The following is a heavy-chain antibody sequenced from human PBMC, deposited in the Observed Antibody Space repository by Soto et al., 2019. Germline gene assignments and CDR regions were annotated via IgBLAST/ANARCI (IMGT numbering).Heavy chain of an antibody. CDR3: ARDRPYYYDSSGYYAPLDY. CDR1: GYTFSDYG. CDR2: ISAYNGNT. J-gene: IGHJ4*02. Sequence: QVQLVQSGAEVKKPGAAVKVSCKTSGYTFSDYGISWVRQAPGQGLEWMGWISAYNGNTNSAQKFQGRVTMTTDTSTSTAHMELRSLRSDDTAVYYCARDRPYYYDSSGYYAPLDYWGQGTLVTVSS. V-gene: IGHV1-18*01. D-gene: IGHD3-22*01.